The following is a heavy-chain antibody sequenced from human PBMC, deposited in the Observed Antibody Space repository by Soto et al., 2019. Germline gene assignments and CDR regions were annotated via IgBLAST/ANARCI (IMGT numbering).Heavy chain of an antibody. V-gene: IGHV1-69*06. J-gene: IGHJ4*02. Sequence: QVQLVQSGAEVKKPGSSVKVSCKASGGTFGSSTISWVRQAPGQGLEWMGGITPVFGAPNYAQKFQGRVTITADNSTSTAYMELRTLRSEDTAVYYCARGELATIAYFDCWGQGTQVTVSS. CDR2: ITPVFGAP. CDR1: GGTFGSST. CDR3: ARGELATIAYFDC. D-gene: IGHD5-12*01.